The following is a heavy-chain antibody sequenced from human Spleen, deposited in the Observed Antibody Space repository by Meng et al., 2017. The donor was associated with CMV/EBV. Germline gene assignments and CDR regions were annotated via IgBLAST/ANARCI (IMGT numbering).Heavy chain of an antibody. V-gene: IGHV3-48*03. D-gene: IGHD6-25*01. CDR2: ISGSGGTI. Sequence: GGSLRLSCAGSGFTFSGYEMNWVRQAPGKGLEWVSYISGSGGTINYADSVKGRFTISRDNAKNSLYLRMDSLRAEDTAVYYCAKIAASDYWGQGTLVTVSS. CDR1: GFTFSGYE. J-gene: IGHJ4*02. CDR3: AKIAASDY.